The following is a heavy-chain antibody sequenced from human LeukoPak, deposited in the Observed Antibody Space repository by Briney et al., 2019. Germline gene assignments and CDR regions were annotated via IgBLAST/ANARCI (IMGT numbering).Heavy chain of an antibody. CDR3: ATRYYDSSGYSYLGYWYFDL. J-gene: IGHJ2*01. CDR2: ISGSGGST. D-gene: IGHD3-22*01. CDR1: GFTFSSYA. V-gene: IGHV3-23*01. Sequence: GGSLRLSCAASGFTFSSYAMSWVRQAPGKGLEWVSAISGSGGSTYYADSVKGRFTISRDNSKNTLYPQMNSLRAEDTAVYYCATRYYDSSGYSYLGYWYFDLWGRGTLITVSS.